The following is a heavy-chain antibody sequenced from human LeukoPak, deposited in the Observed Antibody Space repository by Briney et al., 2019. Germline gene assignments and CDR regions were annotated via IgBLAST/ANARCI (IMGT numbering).Heavy chain of an antibody. D-gene: IGHD2-2*01. V-gene: IGHV1-8*03. J-gene: IGHJ4*02. CDR1: GYTFTSYD. CDR3: ARLGYCSSTSCPQGPEVDY. Sequence: ASVKVSCKASGYTFTSYDINWVRQATGQGLEWMGWMNPNSGNTGYAQKFQGRVTITRNTSISTAYMELSRLRSDDTAVYYCARLGYCSSTSCPQGPEVDYWGQGTLVTVSS. CDR2: MNPNSGNT.